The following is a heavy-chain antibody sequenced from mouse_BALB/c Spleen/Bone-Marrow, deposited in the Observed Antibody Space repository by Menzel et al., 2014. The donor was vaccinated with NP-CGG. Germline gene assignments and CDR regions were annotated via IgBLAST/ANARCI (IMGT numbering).Heavy chain of an antibody. CDR2: ISGGSSSI. D-gene: IGHD2-4*01. J-gene: IGHJ4*01. CDR1: GFTFSNFG. V-gene: IGHV5-17*02. Sequence: EVHLVESGGGLVQPGGSRKLSCAASGFTFSNFGMHWVRQAPEKGLERVAYISGGSSSIYYGDTVKGRFTISRDNPKNTLFLQMTSLRSEDTAMYFCSRGEDYDGYAMDYWGQGTSITVSS. CDR3: SRGEDYDGYAMDY.